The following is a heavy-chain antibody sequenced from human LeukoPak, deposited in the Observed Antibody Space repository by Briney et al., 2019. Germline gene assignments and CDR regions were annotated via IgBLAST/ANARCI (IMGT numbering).Heavy chain of an antibody. CDR2: INSDGSST. J-gene: IGHJ4*02. D-gene: IGHD3-10*01. CDR1: GFTFSNYW. V-gene: IGHV3-74*01. CDR3: ALLDRGVVFDY. Sequence: GGSLRLSCAASGFTFSNYWMHWVRQAPCKGLVWVSRINSDGSSTNYADSVEGRVTISSDNAKNTLYLQMNSLRAEDTAVYYCALLDRGVVFDYWGQGTLVTVSS.